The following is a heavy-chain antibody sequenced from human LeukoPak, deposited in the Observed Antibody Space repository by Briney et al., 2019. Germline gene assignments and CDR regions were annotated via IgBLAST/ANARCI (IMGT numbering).Heavy chain of an antibody. Sequence: SETLSLTCTVSGGSISSGGYYWSWIRQHPGKGLEWIGYIYYSGSTYYNPSLKSRVTISVDTSKNQFSLKLSSVTAADTAVYYCARGHRRGWFDPWGQGTLVTVSS. CDR3: ARGHRRGWFDP. CDR1: GGSISSGGYY. CDR2: IYYSGST. J-gene: IGHJ5*02. D-gene: IGHD3-10*01. V-gene: IGHV4-31*03.